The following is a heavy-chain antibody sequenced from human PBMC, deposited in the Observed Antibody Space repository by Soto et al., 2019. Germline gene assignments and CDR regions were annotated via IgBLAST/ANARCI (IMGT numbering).Heavy chain of an antibody. J-gene: IGHJ6*02. V-gene: IGHV3-30*03. D-gene: IGHD3-3*01. CDR2: ISYDGSNK. CDR3: ARDQGITIFGPLGPFNGMDV. Sequence: GGSLRLSCAASGFTFSSYGMHWVRQAPGKGLEWVAVISYDGSNKYYADSVKGRFTISRDNSKNTLYLQMNSLRAEDTAVYYCARDQGITIFGPLGPFNGMDVWGQGTTVTVSS. CDR1: GFTFSSYG.